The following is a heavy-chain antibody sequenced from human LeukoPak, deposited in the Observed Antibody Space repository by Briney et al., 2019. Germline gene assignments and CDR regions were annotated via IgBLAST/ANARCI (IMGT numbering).Heavy chain of an antibody. CDR1: GGTFSSHT. D-gene: IGHD3-22*01. J-gene: IGHJ4*02. CDR3: AREREGDSGNYWEGYFDS. V-gene: IGHV1-69*04. Sequence: GASVKVSCKASGGTFSSHTITWVRQAPGQGLEWMGRIIPTDGLGNNAQKFQDRVTITADISTSTVYMEMSSLGPDDTAVYFCAREREGDSGNYWEGYFDSWGQGTLVIVTS. CDR2: IIPTDGLG.